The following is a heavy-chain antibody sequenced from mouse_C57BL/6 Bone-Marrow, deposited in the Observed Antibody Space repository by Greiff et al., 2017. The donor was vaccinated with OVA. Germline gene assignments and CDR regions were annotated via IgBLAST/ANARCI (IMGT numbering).Heavy chain of an antibody. J-gene: IGHJ1*03. CDR2: IDPSDSYT. V-gene: IGHV1-59*01. CDR3: ARYDYDWYFDV. CDR1: GYTFTSYW. Sequence: QVQLQQPGAELVRPGTSVKLSCKASGYTFTSYWMHWVKQRPGQGLAWIGVIDPSDSYTNYNQKFKGKATLTVDTSSSTAYMQLSSLTSVDSAVYDCARYDYDWYFDVWGTGTTVTVSS. D-gene: IGHD2-4*01.